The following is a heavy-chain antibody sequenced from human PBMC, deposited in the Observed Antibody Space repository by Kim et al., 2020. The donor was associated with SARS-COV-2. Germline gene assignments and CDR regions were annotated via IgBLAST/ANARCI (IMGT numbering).Heavy chain of an antibody. CDR1: GFTFSSYA. CDR3: AKDSLITMIVVEDWFDP. D-gene: IGHD3-22*01. V-gene: IGHV3-23*01. J-gene: IGHJ5*02. Sequence: GGSLRLSCAASGFTFSSYAMSWVRQAPGKGLEWVSAISGSGGSTYYADSVKGRFTISRDNSKNTLYLQMNSLRAEDTAVYYCAKDSLITMIVVEDWFDPWGQVTLVTVSS. CDR2: ISGSGGST.